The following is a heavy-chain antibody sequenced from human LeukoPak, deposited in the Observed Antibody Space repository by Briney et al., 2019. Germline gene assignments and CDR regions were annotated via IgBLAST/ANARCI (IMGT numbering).Heavy chain of an antibody. CDR2: IIPIFGTA. CDR3: ARSAVVVTAIPGWGYYYMDV. Sequence: ASVKVSCKASGGTFSSYAISWVRQAPGQGLEWMGGIIPIFGTANYAQKFQGRVTITTDESTSTAYMELSSLRSEDTAVYYCARSAVVVTAIPGWGYYYMDVWGKGTTVTVSS. V-gene: IGHV1-69*05. CDR1: GGTFSSYA. D-gene: IGHD2-21*02. J-gene: IGHJ6*03.